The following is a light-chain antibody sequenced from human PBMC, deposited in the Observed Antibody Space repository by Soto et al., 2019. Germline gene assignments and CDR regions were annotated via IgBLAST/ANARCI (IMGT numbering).Light chain of an antibody. V-gene: IGLV2-14*01. CDR2: DVS. CDR1: SSDVGGYNY. J-gene: IGLJ2*01. CDR3: SSYTSSSSPHVV. Sequence: QSALTQPASVSGSPGQSITISCTGTSSDVGGYNYVSWYQQHPGKAPKLMIYDVSNRPSGVSNRFSGSKSGNTASLTISGLQAEDEADYYCSSYTSSSSPHVVFGGGTKLTVL.